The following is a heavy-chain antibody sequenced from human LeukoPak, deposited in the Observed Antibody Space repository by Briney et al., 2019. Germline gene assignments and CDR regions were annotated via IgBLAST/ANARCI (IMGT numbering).Heavy chain of an antibody. CDR1: GGPISSGDYY. CDR3: ARSPAYCGGDCYPYWYFDL. CDR2: IYYSGST. J-gene: IGHJ2*01. V-gene: IGHV4-30-4*01. D-gene: IGHD2-21*02. Sequence: SETLSLTCTVSGGPISSGDYYWSWIRQPPGKGLEWIGYIYYSGSTYYNPSLKSRVTMSVDTSKNQFSLKLSSVTAADTAVYYCARSPAYCGGDCYPYWYFDLWGRGTLVTVSS.